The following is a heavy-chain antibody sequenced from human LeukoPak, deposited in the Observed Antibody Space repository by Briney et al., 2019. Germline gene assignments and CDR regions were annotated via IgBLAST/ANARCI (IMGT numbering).Heavy chain of an antibody. CDR2: IIPLFGTP. D-gene: IGHD4-23*01. V-gene: IGHV1-69*13. CDR3: ARGRLTETMVVTPYNY. Sequence: GASVKVSCKASGGTFSNYAINWVRQAPGQGLEWMGGIIPLFGTPNYAQKFQGRVTITADDSTTTAYMELSSLRSEDTAVYYCARGRLTETMVVTPYNYWGQGTLVTVSS. CDR1: GGTFSNYA. J-gene: IGHJ4*02.